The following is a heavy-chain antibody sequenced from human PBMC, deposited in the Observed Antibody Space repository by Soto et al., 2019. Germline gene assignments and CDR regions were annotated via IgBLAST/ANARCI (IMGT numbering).Heavy chain of an antibody. D-gene: IGHD5-18*01. CDR3: ARVDTAMVIRDYYYYGMDV. Sequence: ASVKVSFKASGYTFTSYYMHWVRQAPGQGLEWMGIINPSGGSTSYAQKFQGRVTMTRDTSTSTVYMELSSLRSEDTAVYYCARVDTAMVIRDYYYYGMDVWGQGTTVTVSS. CDR1: GYTFTSYY. J-gene: IGHJ6*02. CDR2: INPSGGST. V-gene: IGHV1-46*01.